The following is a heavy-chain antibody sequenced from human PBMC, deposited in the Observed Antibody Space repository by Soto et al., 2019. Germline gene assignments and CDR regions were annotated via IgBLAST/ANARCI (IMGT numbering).Heavy chain of an antibody. CDR3: ARELAAAGSFDY. Sequence: GGSLRLSCAASGFTFRTYEMNWVRQAPGKGLEWVSYISGSGNAMFYADSVKSRFTISRDNAKNSLSLQMNSLRAEDTAVYYCARELAAAGSFDYWGQGTLVTVSS. D-gene: IGHD6-13*01. V-gene: IGHV3-48*03. CDR1: GFTFRTYE. J-gene: IGHJ4*02. CDR2: ISGSGNAM.